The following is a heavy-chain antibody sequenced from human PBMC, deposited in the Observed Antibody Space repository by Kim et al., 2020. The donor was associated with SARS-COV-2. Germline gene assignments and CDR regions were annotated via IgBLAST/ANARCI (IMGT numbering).Heavy chain of an antibody. D-gene: IGHD7-27*01. CDR3: AIDARGDVPFEY. V-gene: IGHV3-48*03. J-gene: IGHJ4*02. CDR1: GFTFSSYE. Sequence: GGSLRLSCAASGFTFSSYEMNWVRQAPGKGLEWVSYISGGGETTYYADSVKGRFTISRDNAKNSLYLQMNSLRAEDTGVYYCAIDARGDVPFEYWGQGTLVTVSS. CDR2: ISGGGETT.